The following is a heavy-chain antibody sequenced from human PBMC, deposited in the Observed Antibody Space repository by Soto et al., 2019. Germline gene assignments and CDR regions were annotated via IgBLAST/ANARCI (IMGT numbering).Heavy chain of an antibody. CDR3: AKEDDPYYYNYMDV. D-gene: IGHD1-1*01. V-gene: IGHV3-23*01. CDR2: ISGSGGST. Sequence: GGSLRLSCAASGFTFSSYAMSWDRQAPGKGLEWVSSISGSGGSTYYADSVKGRFTISRDTSKNTLYLQMNSLRVEDTAVYYCAKEDDPYYYNYMDVWGKGTTVTVSS. J-gene: IGHJ6*03. CDR1: GFTFSSYA.